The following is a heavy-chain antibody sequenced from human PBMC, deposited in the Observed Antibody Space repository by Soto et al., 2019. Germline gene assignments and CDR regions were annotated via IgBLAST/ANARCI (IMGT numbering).Heavy chain of an antibody. D-gene: IGHD3-10*01. CDR2: MSFDGNEI. Sequence: PGGSLRLSCVASGFTFSNYGMHWFHQAPGKGLEWVTFMSFDGNEINYADSVKGRFTVSRDNSKNTLYLQMNSLRAEDTSLYYCAKLLHSGKSWHYFDSWGQGTLVTVSS. CDR1: GFTFSNYG. J-gene: IGHJ4*02. V-gene: IGHV3-30*18. CDR3: AKLLHSGKSWHYFDS.